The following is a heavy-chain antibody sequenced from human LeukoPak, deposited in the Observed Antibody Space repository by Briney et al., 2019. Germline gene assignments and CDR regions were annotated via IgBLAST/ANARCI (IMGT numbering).Heavy chain of an antibody. D-gene: IGHD3-16*01. CDR1: GFTFSSYW. V-gene: IGHV3-7*05. Sequence: GGSLRLSCAASGFTFSSYWMHWVRQAPGKGLEWVANIKLDGTEKYHVDSVKGRFTISRDNAKNSLYLQMNSLRAEDTAVYYCASDRFYFGVWGQGTLVTVFS. CDR3: ASDRFYFGV. J-gene: IGHJ4*02. CDR2: IKLDGTEK.